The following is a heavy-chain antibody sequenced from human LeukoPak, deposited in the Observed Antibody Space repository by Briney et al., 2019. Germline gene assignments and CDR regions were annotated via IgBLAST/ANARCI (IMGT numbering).Heavy chain of an antibody. D-gene: IGHD6-13*01. Sequence: QAGGSLRLSCSASGFTFSRYAMRWVRQAPGKGLEYVSAISSNGGSTYYADSVKGRFTISRDNYKNTMYLQMSSLRAEDTAVYYCVKANSSSRYADKNFDYWGQGTLVTVSS. CDR2: ISSNGGST. CDR1: GFTFSRYA. V-gene: IGHV3-64D*09. J-gene: IGHJ4*02. CDR3: VKANSSSRYADKNFDY.